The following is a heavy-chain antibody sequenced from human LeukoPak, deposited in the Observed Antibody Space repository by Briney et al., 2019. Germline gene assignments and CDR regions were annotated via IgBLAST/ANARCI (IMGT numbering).Heavy chain of an antibody. CDR3: TRTYDFWSGYLYYFDY. D-gene: IGHD3-3*01. V-gene: IGHV3-73*01. CDR2: IRSRANSYAT. CDR1: GFTFSGSA. Sequence: GGSLRLSCAASGFTFSGSAMHWVRQASGKGLEWVGRIRSRANSYATAYAASVKGRFTISRDDSKNTAYLQMNSLKTEDTAVYYCTRTYDFWSGYLYYFDYWGQGTLVTVSS. J-gene: IGHJ4*02.